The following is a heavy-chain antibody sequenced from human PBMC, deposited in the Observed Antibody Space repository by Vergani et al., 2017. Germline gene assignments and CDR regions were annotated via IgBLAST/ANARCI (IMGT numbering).Heavy chain of an antibody. D-gene: IGHD1-26*01. CDR1: GYTFTSYG. CDR2: INPNGDAT. V-gene: IGHV1-2*02. Sequence: QVQLVQSGSELKKPGASVKVSCKASGYTFTSYGISWVRQAPGQGLEWIGWINPNGDATHYAQNFRGRVTLTRDTSSTTAYMDLASLTSDDTAIYYCARDHQGPTTLDYWGQGSLVTVSS. CDR3: ARDHQGPTTLDY. J-gene: IGHJ4*02.